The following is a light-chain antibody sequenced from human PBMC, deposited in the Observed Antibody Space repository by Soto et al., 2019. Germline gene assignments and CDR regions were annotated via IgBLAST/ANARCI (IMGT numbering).Light chain of an antibody. CDR1: QSLITRY. CDR2: GAS. Sequence: EIVLTQSPGTLSLFPGERATLSCRASQSLITRYLAWYQQKPGQAPRLLIYGASSRATGIPDRFSGSGSGTHFTLTISRLEPEDLAVYSCQQYGTSPTFGQGTRLEIK. J-gene: IGKJ5*01. CDR3: QQYGTSPT. V-gene: IGKV3-20*01.